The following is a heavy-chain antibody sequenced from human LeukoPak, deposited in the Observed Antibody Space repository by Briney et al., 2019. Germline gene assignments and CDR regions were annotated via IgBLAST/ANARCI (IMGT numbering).Heavy chain of an antibody. Sequence: GGSLRPSCAASGFTFSSYSMNWVRQAPGKGLEWVSYISSSSSTIYHADSVKGRFTISRDNAENSLYLQMNSLRAEDTAVYYCARKTGTTGEAFDYWGQGTQVTVSS. J-gene: IGHJ4*02. CDR3: ARKTGTTGEAFDY. V-gene: IGHV3-48*04. D-gene: IGHD1-1*01. CDR2: ISSSSSTI. CDR1: GFTFSSYS.